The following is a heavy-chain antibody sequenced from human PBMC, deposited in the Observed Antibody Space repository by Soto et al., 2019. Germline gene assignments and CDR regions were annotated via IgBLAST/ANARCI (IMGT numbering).Heavy chain of an antibody. Sequence: QITLKESGPTLVKPTQTLTLTCTFSGFSLSTGGVGVGWIRQPPGKALEWLGFIFWDDDKRYSPSLKSRLTITKDTSKNQVVLTITSMDPVDTATYYCAHRSASQLELRNWGQGTLVTVSS. CDR1: GFSLSTGGVG. D-gene: IGHD1-7*01. J-gene: IGHJ4*02. CDR3: AHRSASQLELRN. CDR2: IFWDDDK. V-gene: IGHV2-5*02.